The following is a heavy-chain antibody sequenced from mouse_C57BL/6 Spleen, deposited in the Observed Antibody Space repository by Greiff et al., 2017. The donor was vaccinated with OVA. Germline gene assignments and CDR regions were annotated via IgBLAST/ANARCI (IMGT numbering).Heavy chain of an antibody. CDR1: GFTFSNYW. D-gene: IGHD2-4*01. V-gene: IGHV6-3*01. CDR2: IRLKSDNYAT. J-gene: IGHJ2*01. Sequence: EVMLVESGGGLVQPGGSMKLSCVASGFTFSNYWMNWVRQSPEKGLEWVAQIRLKSDNYATHYAESVKGRFTISRDDSKSSVYLQMNNLRAEDTGIYYCTVGVYYDYDGFDYWGQGTTLTVSS. CDR3: TVGVYYDYDGFDY.